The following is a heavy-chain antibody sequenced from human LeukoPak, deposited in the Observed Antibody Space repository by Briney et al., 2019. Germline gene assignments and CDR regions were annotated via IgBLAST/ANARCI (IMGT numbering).Heavy chain of an antibody. CDR1: GFIFNNYW. Sequence: GGSLRLSCAASGFIFNNYWMQWVRQAPGKGLEWVANINYGGDENYHVDSVKGRFSISRDNVRNSLYLQMNSLRAEDTAVYYCTRGDPDKWGQGTLVIVSS. D-gene: IGHD2-21*02. V-gene: IGHV3-7*03. J-gene: IGHJ4*02. CDR3: TRGDPDK. CDR2: INYGGDEN.